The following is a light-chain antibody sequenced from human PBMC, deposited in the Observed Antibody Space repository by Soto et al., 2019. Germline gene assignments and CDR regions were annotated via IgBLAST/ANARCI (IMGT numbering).Light chain of an antibody. V-gene: IGLV3-1*01. CDR2: QDS. J-gene: IGLJ2*01. CDR3: QAWDSSTVV. Sequence: SYELTQPPSVSVSPGQTASITCSGDKLGDKYACWYQQKPGQSPVLVIYQDSKRPSGIPERFSGSNSGNTATLTISGTQAMEEADYYCQAWDSSTVVFGVGTKLTVL. CDR1: KLGDKY.